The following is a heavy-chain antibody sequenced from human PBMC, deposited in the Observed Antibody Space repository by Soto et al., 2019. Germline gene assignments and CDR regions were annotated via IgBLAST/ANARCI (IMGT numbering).Heavy chain of an antibody. V-gene: IGHV3-33*01. J-gene: IGHJ1*01. CDR1: GFTFSSYG. CDR2: IWYDGSNK. D-gene: IGHD2-8*01. CDR3: ARDERYCTNGVCYKYFQH. Sequence: GGSLRLSCAASGFTFSSYGMHWVRQAPGKGLEWVAVIWYDGSNKYYADSVKGRFTISRDNSKNTLYLQMNSLRAEDTAVYYCARDERYCTNGVCYKYFQHWGQGTLVTVSS.